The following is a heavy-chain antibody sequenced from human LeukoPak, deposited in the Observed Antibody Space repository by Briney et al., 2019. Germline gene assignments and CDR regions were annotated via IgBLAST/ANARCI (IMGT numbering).Heavy chain of an antibody. J-gene: IGHJ6*03. V-gene: IGHV4-34*01. CDR2: ISHTEGT. Sequence: SETLSLTCGVFGVSINDYYWSWIRQSPGKGLEWIGEISHTEGTRYNPSLESRVTMSVGTSENQLSLKLIFVTAADTAVYYCARGLVGLYYMDVWGNGTTVSVSS. CDR3: ARGLVGLYYMDV. D-gene: IGHD3/OR15-3a*01. CDR1: GVSINDYY.